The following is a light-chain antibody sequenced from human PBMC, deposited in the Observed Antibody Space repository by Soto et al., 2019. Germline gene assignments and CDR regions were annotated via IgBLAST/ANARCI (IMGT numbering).Light chain of an antibody. CDR3: QHYGSSPLT. CDR2: DAS. Sequence: EIVLTQSPGTLSLSPGERATLSCRASQSISNNYLAWYQQKPGQAPRLLIYDASSRATGIPDRFRGSGSGTAFTLSISTLEPEDFAMYYCQHYGSSPLTFGGGTKVEIK. J-gene: IGKJ4*01. V-gene: IGKV3-20*01. CDR1: QSISNNY.